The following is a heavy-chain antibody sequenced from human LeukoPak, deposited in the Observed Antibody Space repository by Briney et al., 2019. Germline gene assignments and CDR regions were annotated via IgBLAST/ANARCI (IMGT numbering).Heavy chain of an antibody. CDR2: ISSSSYI. CDR3: ASSSMVTSDFDY. CDR1: GFTFSSYS. D-gene: IGHD5-18*01. Sequence: GGSLRLSCAASGFTFSSYSMNWVRQAPGKGLEWVSSISSSSYIYYADSVKGRFTISRDNAKNSLYLQMNSLRAEDTAVYYCASSSMVTSDFDYWGQGTLVTVSS. J-gene: IGHJ4*02. V-gene: IGHV3-21*01.